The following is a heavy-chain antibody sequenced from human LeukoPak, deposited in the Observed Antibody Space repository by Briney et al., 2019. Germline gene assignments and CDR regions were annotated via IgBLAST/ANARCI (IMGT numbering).Heavy chain of an antibody. V-gene: IGHV1-18*04. Sequence: GASVKVSCKASGYTFTSYGISWVRQAPGQGLEWMGWISAYNGNTNCAQKPQGRVTMTTDTSTSTAYMELRSLRSDDTAVYYCARDQRYCSGGSCPAPDAFDIWGQGTMVTVFS. J-gene: IGHJ3*02. CDR1: GYTFTSYG. CDR3: ARDQRYCSGGSCPAPDAFDI. D-gene: IGHD2-15*01. CDR2: ISAYNGNT.